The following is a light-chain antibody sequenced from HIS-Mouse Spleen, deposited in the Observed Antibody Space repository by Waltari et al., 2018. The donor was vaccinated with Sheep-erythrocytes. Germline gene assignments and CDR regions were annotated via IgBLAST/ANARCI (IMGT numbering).Light chain of an antibody. CDR3: QKRSNWPPLT. V-gene: IGKV3-11*01. Sequence: IVLTQSPATLSLSPGDRATLSCRASQSVSSYLAWYQQKPGQAPRLLIYDASNRATGIPARFSGSGSGTDFTLTISSLEPEDFAVYYCQKRSNWPPLTFGGGTKVEIK. CDR2: DAS. CDR1: QSVSSY. J-gene: IGKJ4*01.